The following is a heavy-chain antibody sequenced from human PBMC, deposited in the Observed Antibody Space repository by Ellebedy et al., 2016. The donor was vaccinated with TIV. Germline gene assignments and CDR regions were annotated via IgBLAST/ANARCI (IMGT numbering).Heavy chain of an antibody. Sequence: AASVKVSCKASGYTLMSYGICWVRQAPGQGLEWMGWVSPYDGNTNYAQRFQGRVTMTIDTFTGTGYMELSSLRSEDTAVYYCATRPPTRTYGMDVWGQGTTVTVSS. CDR2: VSPYDGNT. CDR1: GYTLMSYG. D-gene: IGHD1-1*01. CDR3: ATRPPTRTYGMDV. V-gene: IGHV1-18*01. J-gene: IGHJ6*02.